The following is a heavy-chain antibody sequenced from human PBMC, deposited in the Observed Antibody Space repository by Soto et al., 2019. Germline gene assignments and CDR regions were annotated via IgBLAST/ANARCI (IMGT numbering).Heavy chain of an antibody. V-gene: IGHV2-5*02. J-gene: IGHJ4*02. CDR2: IYWDDDK. D-gene: IGHD6-6*01. CDR3: AHPLPGSSPHYLDY. CDR1: GFSLSTSGVG. Sequence: QITLKESGPTLVKPTQTLTLTCTFSGFSLSTSGVGVGWIRQPPGKALEWLALIYWDDDKRYSPSLKSRLTITKDTSKNPVGLTMTNMDPVDTATYYCAHPLPGSSPHYLDYWGQGTLVTVSS.